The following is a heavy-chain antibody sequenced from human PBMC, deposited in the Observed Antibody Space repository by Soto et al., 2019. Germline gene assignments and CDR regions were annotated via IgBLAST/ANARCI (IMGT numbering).Heavy chain of an antibody. CDR1: GGSFSGYY. J-gene: IGHJ6*02. CDR3: ARLGSDFWSGRSRYYYYGMDV. CDR2: INHSGST. V-gene: IGHV4-34*01. D-gene: IGHD3-3*01. Sequence: SETLSLTCAVYGGSFSGYYWSWIRQPPGKGLEWIGEINHSGSTNYNPSLKSRVTISVDTSKNQFSLKLSSVTAADTAVYYCARLGSDFWSGRSRYYYYGMDVWGQGTKVTGS.